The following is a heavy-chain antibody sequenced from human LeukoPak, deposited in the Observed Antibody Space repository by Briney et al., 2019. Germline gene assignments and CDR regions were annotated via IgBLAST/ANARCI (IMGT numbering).Heavy chain of an antibody. CDR2: INHSGST. J-gene: IGHJ4*01. Sequence: PSETLSLTCAVYGGSFSAYYWSWIRQPPGKGLEWIGEINHSGSTKYNPSLKSRVTISGDTSKNQFSLNLSSVTAADTAVYYCARGFYPPDFAFGRAPYYFDYWGQGLLVTVSS. CDR1: GGSFSAYY. D-gene: IGHD3-16*01. CDR3: ARGFYPPDFAFGRAPYYFDY. V-gene: IGHV4-34*01.